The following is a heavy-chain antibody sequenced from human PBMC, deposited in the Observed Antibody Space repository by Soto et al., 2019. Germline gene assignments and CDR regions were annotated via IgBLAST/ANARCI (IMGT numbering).Heavy chain of an antibody. CDR1: GFTVSSNY. J-gene: IGHJ4*02. CDR3: ERHFSVDYFDY. CDR2: IYSAGNT. Sequence: PGGSLRLSCAASGFTVSSNYMSWVRQAPGKGLEWISIIYSAGNTYYADSVKGRFTISRDNSKNTLYLQMNSLGAEDTAVYYCERHFSVDYFDYWGQGALVTVSS. V-gene: IGHV3-66*04.